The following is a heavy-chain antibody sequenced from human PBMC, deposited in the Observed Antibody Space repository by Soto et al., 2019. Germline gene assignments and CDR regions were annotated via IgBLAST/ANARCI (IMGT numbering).Heavy chain of an antibody. CDR3: ARVRESGYYYFDY. Sequence: EVQLVESGGGLVQPGGSLRLSCAASGFTFSSYWMSWVRQAPGKGLEWVANIKQDGSEKYYVDSVKGRFTISRDNAKNSLYLQMNSLRAEDTAVYYCARVRESGYYYFDYWGQGTLVTVSS. J-gene: IGHJ4*02. CDR1: GFTFSSYW. CDR2: IKQDGSEK. V-gene: IGHV3-7*04. D-gene: IGHD3-3*01.